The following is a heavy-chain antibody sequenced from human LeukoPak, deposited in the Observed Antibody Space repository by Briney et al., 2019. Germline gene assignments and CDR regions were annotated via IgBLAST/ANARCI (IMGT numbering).Heavy chain of an antibody. D-gene: IGHD1-1*01. J-gene: IGHJ6*02. Sequence: GGSLRLSCAASGFTFSSYDMTWVRQTPGKGLQWVALISRSGGTTYYADSVKGRFTISRDNSKNTLYLQMNSLRAEDTAVYYCAREQLERVYYYYYGMDVWGQGTTVTVSS. CDR3: AREQLERVYYYYYGMDV. V-gene: IGHV3-23*01. CDR2: ISRSGGTT. CDR1: GFTFSSYD.